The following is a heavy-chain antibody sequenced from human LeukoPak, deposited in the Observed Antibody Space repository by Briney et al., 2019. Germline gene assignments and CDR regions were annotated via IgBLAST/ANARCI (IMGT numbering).Heavy chain of an antibody. Sequence: ASVKVSCKVFGYTLTELSMHWVRQAPGKGLEWMGGFDPDEDETIYAQNFQGIVTMTEDTSRDTAYMEVSGLTSDDTAVYYCAIPSTYYYDTRGLHYWGQGTLVTVSS. V-gene: IGHV1-24*01. J-gene: IGHJ4*02. CDR3: AIPSTYYYDTRGLHY. CDR1: GYTLTELS. D-gene: IGHD3-22*01. CDR2: FDPDEDET.